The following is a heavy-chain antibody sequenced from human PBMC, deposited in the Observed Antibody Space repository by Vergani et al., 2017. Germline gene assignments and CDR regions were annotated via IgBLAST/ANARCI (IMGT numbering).Heavy chain of an antibody. D-gene: IGHD2-15*01. CDR3: VRGTKDTRAYYGLDV. Sequence: VQLQESGPGLVKPPGTLSLTCAVSGDSISSNNCWTWVRQAPGKGLEWVSSISGNEKYIFYADSLKGRVSISRNNAENSLDLQVSSLRVDDTAVYYCVRGTKDTRAYYGLDVWGQGTTVTVSS. CDR2: ISGNEKYI. V-gene: IGHV3-21*02. J-gene: IGHJ6*02. CDR1: GDSISSNNC.